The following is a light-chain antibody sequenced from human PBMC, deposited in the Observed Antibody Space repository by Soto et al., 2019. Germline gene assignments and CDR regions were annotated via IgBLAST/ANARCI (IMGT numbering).Light chain of an antibody. CDR3: SSYAGTNNYV. J-gene: IGLJ1*01. V-gene: IGLV2-8*01. CDR2: EVT. Sequence: QSVLTQPPSASGSPGQSVTISCTGTNNDVGVYNYVSWYQQHPGKAPRLMIYEVTKRPSDIPDRFSGSKSGNTASLTVSGLQAEDEADYYCSSYAGTNNYVFGTGTKLTVL. CDR1: NNDVGVYNY.